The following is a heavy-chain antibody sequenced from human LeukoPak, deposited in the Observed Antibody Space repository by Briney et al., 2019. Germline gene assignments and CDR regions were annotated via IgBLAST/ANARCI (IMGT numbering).Heavy chain of an antibody. J-gene: IGHJ4*02. CDR3: AGVATSGYDWGGYFDY. D-gene: IGHD5-12*01. Sequence: ASVKVSCKASGYTFTSYYMHWVRQAPGQGLEWMGIINPSGGSTSYAQKFQGRVTMTRDMSTSTVYMELSSLRSEDTAVYYCAGVATSGYDWGGYFDYWGQGTLVTVSS. CDR2: INPSGGST. V-gene: IGHV1-46*01. CDR1: GYTFTSYY.